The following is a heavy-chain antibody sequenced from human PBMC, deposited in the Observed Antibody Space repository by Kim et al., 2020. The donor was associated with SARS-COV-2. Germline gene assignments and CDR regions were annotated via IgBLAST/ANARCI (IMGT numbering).Heavy chain of an antibody. Sequence: SETLSLTCTVSGGSISSSSYYWGWIRQPPGKGLEWIGSIYYSGSTYYNPSLKSRVTISVDTSKNQFSLKLSSVTAADTAVYYCAGSNEYSSSCLDYWGQGTLVTVSS. CDR3: AGSNEYSSSCLDY. D-gene: IGHD6-13*01. V-gene: IGHV4-39*01. J-gene: IGHJ4*02. CDR2: IYYSGST. CDR1: GGSISSSSYY.